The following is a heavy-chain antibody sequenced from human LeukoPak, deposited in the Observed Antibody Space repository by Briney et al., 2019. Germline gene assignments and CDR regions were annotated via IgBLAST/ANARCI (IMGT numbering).Heavy chain of an antibody. Sequence: ASVKVSCKASGYTFTSYGISWVRQAPGQGLEWMGWISAYNGNTNYAQKLQGRVTMTTDTSTSTAYMELRSLRSDDTAVYYCARLYYDFWSGSGTTTNWFDPWGQGTLVTVSS. J-gene: IGHJ5*02. CDR3: ARLYYDFWSGSGTTTNWFDP. V-gene: IGHV1-18*01. D-gene: IGHD3-3*01. CDR1: GYTFTSYG. CDR2: ISAYNGNT.